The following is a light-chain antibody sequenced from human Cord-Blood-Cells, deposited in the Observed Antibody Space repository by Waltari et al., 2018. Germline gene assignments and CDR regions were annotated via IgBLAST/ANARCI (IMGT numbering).Light chain of an antibody. CDR2: DVS. V-gene: IGLV2-14*01. CDR3: SSYTSSSTWV. CDR1: SSDVGGYNY. Sequence: QSALTQPASVSGSPGQSLTISCTGTSSDVGGYNYVSWYQQHPGKAPKLMIFDVSKRPSGVSTRFSGSKSGNTASLTISGLQAEDEADYYCSSYTSSSTWVFGGGTKLTVL. J-gene: IGLJ3*02.